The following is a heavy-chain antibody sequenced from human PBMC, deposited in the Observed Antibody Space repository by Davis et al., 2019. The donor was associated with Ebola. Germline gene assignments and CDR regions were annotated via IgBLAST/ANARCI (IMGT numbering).Heavy chain of an antibody. CDR1: GLTFGDYA. V-gene: IGHV3-49*04. CDR2: IRSKAYGGKA. Sequence: GESLKISCTASGLTFGDYAMNWVRRAPGKGLEWVGFIRSKAYGGKAQYAASVKGRFTISRDDSKSIAYLQMNSLKTEDTAVYYCTSAYCGGDCYSSYFDYWGQGTLVTVSS. J-gene: IGHJ4*02. D-gene: IGHD2-21*02. CDR3: TSAYCGGDCYSSYFDY.